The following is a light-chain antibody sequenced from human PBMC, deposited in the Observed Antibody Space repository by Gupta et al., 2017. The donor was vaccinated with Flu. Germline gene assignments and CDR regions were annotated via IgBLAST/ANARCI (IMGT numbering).Light chain of an antibody. V-gene: IGLV4-69*01. CDR2: ITSDGSH. Sequence: QLVLTQSPSASASLGASVTLPCTLSSGHSSYTIAWHQQQPEKGPRFLMKITSDGSHSKGDEIPDRFSGSSSGAERYLTISSLRSEDEADYYCQTWGTGIRVFGGGTKLTVL. CDR3: QTWGTGIRV. J-gene: IGLJ2*01. CDR1: SGHSSYT.